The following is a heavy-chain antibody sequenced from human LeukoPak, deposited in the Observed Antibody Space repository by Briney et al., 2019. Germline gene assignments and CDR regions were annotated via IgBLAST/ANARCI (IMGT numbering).Heavy chain of an antibody. CDR2: INHSGST. CDR1: GGSFSGYY. J-gene: IGHJ5*02. Sequence: SETLSLTCAVYGGSFSGYYWSWIRQPPGKGLEWIGEINHSGSTNHNPSLKSRVTISVDTSKNQFSLKLSSVTAADTAVYYCARGGYNSRRDNWFDPWGQGTLVTVSS. V-gene: IGHV4-34*01. CDR3: ARGGYNSRRDNWFDP. D-gene: IGHD5-12*01.